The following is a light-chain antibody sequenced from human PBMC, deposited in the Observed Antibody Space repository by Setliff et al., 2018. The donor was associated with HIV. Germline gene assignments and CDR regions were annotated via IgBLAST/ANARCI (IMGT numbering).Light chain of an antibody. CDR1: GSDIGYYTY. CDR3: SSYAGNNKYV. Sequence: SVLTQPPSASGSPGQSVTISCTGTGSDIGYYTYVSWYQQHPGKAPRLVIYDVSRRPSGVPNRFSGSRSGNTASLTVSGLQAEDEADYYCSSYAGNNKYVFGSGTKGTVL. J-gene: IGLJ1*01. V-gene: IGLV2-8*01. CDR2: DVS.